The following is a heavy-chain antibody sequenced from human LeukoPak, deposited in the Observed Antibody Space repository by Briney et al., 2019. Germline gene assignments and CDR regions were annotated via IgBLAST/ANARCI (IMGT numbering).Heavy chain of an antibody. V-gene: IGHV3-48*03. J-gene: IGHJ4*02. Sequence: GGSLRLSCAASGFTFSSYEMNWVRQAPGKGLEWVSYISSSGSTIYYADSVKGRFTISRDNAKNSLYLQMNSLRAEDTAVYYCARDTKGGYFDLWGQGTLVTVSS. CDR1: GFTFSSYE. CDR3: ARDTKGGYFDL. CDR2: ISSSGSTI.